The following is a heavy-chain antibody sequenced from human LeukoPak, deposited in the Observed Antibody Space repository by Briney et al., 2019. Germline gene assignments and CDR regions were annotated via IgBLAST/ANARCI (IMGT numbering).Heavy chain of an antibody. D-gene: IGHD3-3*01. V-gene: IGHV1-69*05. CDR1: GGTFSSYA. CDR2: IIPIFGTA. CDR3: ARDQGYDFWSGSLPSDY. Sequence: SVKVSCKASGGTFSSYAISWVRQAPGQGLEWMGGIIPIFGTANYAQKFQGRVTITTDESTSTAYMELSGLRSEDTAVYYCARDQGYDFWSGSLPSDYWGQGTLVTVSS. J-gene: IGHJ4*02.